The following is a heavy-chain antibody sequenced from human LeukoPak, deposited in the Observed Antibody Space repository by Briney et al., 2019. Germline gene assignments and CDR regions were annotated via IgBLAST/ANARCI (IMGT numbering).Heavy chain of an antibody. J-gene: IGHJ4*02. CDR2: ISGSGGAT. CDR1: GFTFSSYA. Sequence: GGSLRLSCAASGFTFSSYAMSWVRQAPGKGLEWVSAISGSGGATYYADSVRGRFTISRDNSKNTLYLQMNSLRAEDTAVYYCAKDERNWNYNLASQTYDWGQGTLVTVSS. V-gene: IGHV3-23*01. D-gene: IGHD1-7*01. CDR3: AKDERNWNYNLASQTYD.